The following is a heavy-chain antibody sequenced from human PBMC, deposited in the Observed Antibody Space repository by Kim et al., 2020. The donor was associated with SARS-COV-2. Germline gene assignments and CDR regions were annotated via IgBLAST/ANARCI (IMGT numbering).Heavy chain of an antibody. CDR1: GYTFRGYY. V-gene: IGHV1-2*06. D-gene: IGHD3-16*01. J-gene: IGHJ6*03. CDR3: ARGTNVNPFVGLYYR. CDR2: INPSSGGT. Sequence: ASVKVSCKASGYTFRGYYMHWVRQAPGQGLEWMGRINPSSGGTNYAQKFQGRVTVTRDTSISTVYMELSRLTSDDTAVFYCARGTNVNPFVGLYYR.